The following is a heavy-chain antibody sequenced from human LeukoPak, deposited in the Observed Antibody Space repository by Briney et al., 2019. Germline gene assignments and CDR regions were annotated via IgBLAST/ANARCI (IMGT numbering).Heavy chain of an antibody. Sequence: GGSLRLSCAASGFTFSSSWMHWVRQAPGDGLVWVSRMNSDGTTTNYADSVQGRFTISRDNARNTLFLQMNSLRADDTAVYYCTTAGNYRFDFWGQGTLVTVSS. CDR3: TTAGNYRFDF. D-gene: IGHD1-7*01. CDR2: MNSDGTTT. J-gene: IGHJ4*02. CDR1: GFTFSSSW. V-gene: IGHV3-74*01.